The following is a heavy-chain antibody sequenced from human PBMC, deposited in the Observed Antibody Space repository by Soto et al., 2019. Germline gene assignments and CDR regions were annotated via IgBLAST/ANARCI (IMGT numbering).Heavy chain of an antibody. V-gene: IGHV3-23*01. CDR2: ISGSGGST. J-gene: IGHJ4*02. CDR3: EKKPGDIVLMLYVRFDY. D-gene: IGHD2-8*01. CDR1: GFTFSSYA. Sequence: GGSLRLSCAASGFTFSSYAMSWVRQAPGKGLEWVSAISGSGGSTYYADSVKGRFTISRDNSKNTLYLQMNSLRAEDTAVYYCEKKPGDIVLMLYVRFDYWGQGTLVTVS.